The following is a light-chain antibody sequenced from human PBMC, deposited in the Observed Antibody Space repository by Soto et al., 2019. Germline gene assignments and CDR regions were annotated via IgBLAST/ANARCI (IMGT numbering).Light chain of an antibody. V-gene: IGKV1-5*01. CDR3: QEYNIYPWR. J-gene: IGKJ1*01. Sequence: IHITQSPSTQSPPVVARVTITCQAIQSVRSWLAWYQPKPGKAPKLLVYEGSSLERGVPSRFSGSGSGTEFTLTVCRLQTDDCASDECQEYNIYPWRFGQVSKMDI. CDR2: EGS. CDR1: QSVRSW.